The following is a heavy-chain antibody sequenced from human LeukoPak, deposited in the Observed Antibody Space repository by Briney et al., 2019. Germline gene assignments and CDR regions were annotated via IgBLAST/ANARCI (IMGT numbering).Heavy chain of an antibody. CDR3: AKDSGLDYRYGLFDY. CDR2: MSSDGNNK. V-gene: IGHV3-30-3*01. J-gene: IGHJ4*02. CDR1: GFTFSCYA. D-gene: IGHD5-18*01. Sequence: GGSLRLSCAASGFTFSCYAMHWVRQAPGKGLEWVAIMSSDGNNKYYADSVKGRFTISRDNSNNTLYLQMNSLRPEDAAVYYCAKDSGLDYRYGLFDYWGQGTLVTVSS.